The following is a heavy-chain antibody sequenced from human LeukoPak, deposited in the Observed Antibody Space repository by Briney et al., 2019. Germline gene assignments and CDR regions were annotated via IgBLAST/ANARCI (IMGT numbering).Heavy chain of an antibody. CDR1: GGSISSYY. CDR2: IYTSGST. CDR3: ARDLLVGATNGLDY. V-gene: IGHV4-4*07. J-gene: IGHJ4*02. D-gene: IGHD1-26*01. Sequence: SETLSLSCTVSGGSISSYYWSWIRQPAGKGLEWIGRIYTSGSTNYNPSLKSRVTMSVDTSKNQFSLKLSSVTAADTAVYYFARDLLVGATNGLDYWGQGTLVTVSS.